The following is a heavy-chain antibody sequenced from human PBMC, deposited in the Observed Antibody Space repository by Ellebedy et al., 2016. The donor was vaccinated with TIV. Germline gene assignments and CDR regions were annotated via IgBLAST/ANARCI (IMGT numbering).Heavy chain of an antibody. Sequence: GESLKISXAASGFTFSSYAMSWVRQAPGKGLEWVSSISGSGSSTYYADSVKGRFTITRDNSKNTLFLQMNSLRAEDTAVYYCAKDQSFWGQGTMVTVSS. CDR1: GFTFSSYA. D-gene: IGHD3-10*01. J-gene: IGHJ3*01. CDR3: AKDQSF. CDR2: ISGSGSST. V-gene: IGHV3-23*01.